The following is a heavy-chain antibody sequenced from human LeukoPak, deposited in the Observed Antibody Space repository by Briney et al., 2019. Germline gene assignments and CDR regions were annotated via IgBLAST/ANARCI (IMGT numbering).Heavy chain of an antibody. V-gene: IGHV3-23*01. Sequence: PGGSLRLSCAASGFTFSSYPMSWVRQAPGKGLEWVSAIRGSGGDSYYADSVKGRFTISRDNSKNTLSLQMNSLRADDTAVYYCAKVAGHDYYYYYGMDVWGQGTTVTVSS. D-gene: IGHD6-19*01. CDR3: AKVAGHDYYYYYGMDV. CDR2: IRGSGGDS. J-gene: IGHJ6*02. CDR1: GFTFSSYP.